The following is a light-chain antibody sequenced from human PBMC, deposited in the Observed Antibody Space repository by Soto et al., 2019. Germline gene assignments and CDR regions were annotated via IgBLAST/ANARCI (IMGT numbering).Light chain of an antibody. CDR3: QHLFMYPPT. Sequence: IKLTLSASALSASVRDRVTITCRASQGIINYLAWYQQKPGKAPKLLIYGASALQSGVPSRFGGSGSGTDFTLTVSSLQPEDFATYYCQHLFMYPPTFAPGAKADI. V-gene: IGKV1-9*01. J-gene: IGKJ3*01. CDR1: QGIINY. CDR2: GAS.